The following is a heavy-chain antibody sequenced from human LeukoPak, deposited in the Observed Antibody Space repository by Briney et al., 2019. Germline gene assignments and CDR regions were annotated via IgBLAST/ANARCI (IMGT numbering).Heavy chain of an antibody. CDR2: IKQDGSEK. CDR1: GFIFSSYW. V-gene: IGHV3-7*01. CDR3: ARDSGGY. Sequence: GGSLRLSCAASGFIFSSYWMSWVRQAPGKGLGWVANIKQDGSEKYYVDSVKGRFTISRDNAKNSMYLQMNSLRVEDTAVYYCARDSGGYWGQGTLVTVSS. J-gene: IGHJ4*02. D-gene: IGHD3-16*01.